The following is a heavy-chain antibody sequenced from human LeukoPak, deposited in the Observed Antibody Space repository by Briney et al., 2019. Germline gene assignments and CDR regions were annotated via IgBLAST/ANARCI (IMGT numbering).Heavy chain of an antibody. CDR3: GGLDYYYYMDV. V-gene: IGHV3-48*01. Sequence: GGSLRLSCAASGFTFSSYSMNWVRQAPGKGLEWVSYISSSSSTIYYADSVKGRFTISRDNAKNSLYLQVNSLRAEDTAVYYCGGLDYYYYMDVWGKGTTVTVSS. CDR1: GFTFSSYS. CDR2: ISSSSSTI. J-gene: IGHJ6*03.